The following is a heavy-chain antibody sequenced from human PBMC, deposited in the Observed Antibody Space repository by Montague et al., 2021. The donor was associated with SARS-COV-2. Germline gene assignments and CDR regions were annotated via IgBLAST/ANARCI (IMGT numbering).Heavy chain of an antibody. CDR2: INHGGST. D-gene: IGHD1-1*01. Sequence: SETLSLTCAVYGGSFSDYHWTWIRQSPGAGLAWIGQINHGGSTKYNPSLKSRVTISIATSKKQFSLKLTSVTAADTAVYYCARGAPGYWGQGTLVTVSS. CDR3: ARGAPGY. V-gene: IGHV4-34*01. CDR1: GGSFSDYH. J-gene: IGHJ4*02.